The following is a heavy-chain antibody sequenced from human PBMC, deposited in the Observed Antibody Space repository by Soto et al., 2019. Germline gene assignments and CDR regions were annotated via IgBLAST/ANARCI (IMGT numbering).Heavy chain of an antibody. CDR2: IYYNGIT. Sequence: SETLSLTCTVSGGSISNYYWSWIRQPPGNELEWIAYIYYNGITNYNPSLKSRVTISVDTSKNQFSLTLTSVTAADTAVYYCARGRRYYYDNTGPFYFEHWGQGTLVTAPQ. J-gene: IGHJ4*02. CDR1: GGSISNYY. CDR3: ARGRRYYYDNTGPFYFEH. V-gene: IGHV4-59*01. D-gene: IGHD3-22*01.